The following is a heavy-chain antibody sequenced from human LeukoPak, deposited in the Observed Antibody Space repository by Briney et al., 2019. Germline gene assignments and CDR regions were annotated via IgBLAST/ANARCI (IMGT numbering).Heavy chain of an antibody. CDR2: IYYSGST. Sequence: SETLSLTCTVSGGSISSYYWSWIRQPPGKGLEWIGYIYYSGSTNYHPSLKSRVTISVDTSKNQFSLKLSSVTAADTAVYYCARLGVAPRSRPYYYYGMDVWGQGTTVTVSS. CDR1: GGSISSYY. V-gene: IGHV4-59*08. J-gene: IGHJ6*02. D-gene: IGHD3-3*01. CDR3: ARLGVAPRSRPYYYYGMDV.